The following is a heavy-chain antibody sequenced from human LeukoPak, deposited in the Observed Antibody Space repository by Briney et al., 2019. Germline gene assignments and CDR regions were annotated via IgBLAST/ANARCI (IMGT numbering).Heavy chain of an antibody. CDR2: ISGSGGST. V-gene: IGHV3-23*01. Sequence: GGSLRLSCAASGFTFSSYAMSWVRQAPGKGLEWVSGISGSGGSTYYADSVKGRFTISRDNSKNTLYLQMNSLRAEDTAVYYCAKDFYDILTYFDYWGQGTLVTVSS. D-gene: IGHD3-9*01. CDR1: GFTFSSYA. J-gene: IGHJ4*02. CDR3: AKDFYDILTYFDY.